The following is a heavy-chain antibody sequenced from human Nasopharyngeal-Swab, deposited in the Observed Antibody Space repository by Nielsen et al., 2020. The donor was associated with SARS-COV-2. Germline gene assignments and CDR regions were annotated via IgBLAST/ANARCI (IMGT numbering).Heavy chain of an antibody. CDR1: GYTFRIYY. Sequence: ASVQVSCKASGYTFRIYYMHWLRQAPGQGLAWMGLINPSGGQTTYAQKFQGRVTMTRDTSTSTVYMELSSLRSEDTAVYYCARDLDPATAGALDIWGQGTMVTVSS. V-gene: IGHV1-46*01. J-gene: IGHJ3*02. D-gene: IGHD2-2*01. CDR2: INPSGGQT. CDR3: ARDLDPATAGALDI.